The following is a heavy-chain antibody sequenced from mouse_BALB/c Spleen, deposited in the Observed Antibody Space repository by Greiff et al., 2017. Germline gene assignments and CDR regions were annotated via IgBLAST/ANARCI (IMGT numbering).Heavy chain of an antibody. V-gene: IGHV14-3*02. D-gene: IGHD1-1*02. CDR3: ARDYGDLSYAMDY. CDR1: GFNIKDTY. J-gene: IGHJ4*01. CDR2: IDPANGNT. Sequence: VQLQQSGAELVKPGASVKLSCTASGFNIKDTYMHWVKQRPEQGLEWIGRIDPANGNTKYDPKFQGKATITAATSSKTAYLQLSSLTSEDTAVYYCARDYGDLSYAMDYWGQGTSVTVAS.